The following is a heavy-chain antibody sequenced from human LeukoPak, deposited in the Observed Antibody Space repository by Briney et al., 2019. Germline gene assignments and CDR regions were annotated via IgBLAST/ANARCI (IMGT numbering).Heavy chain of an antibody. V-gene: IGHV1-18*01. CDR1: GYSFTSYG. CDR2: ISAYNGNT. D-gene: IGHD3-22*01. Sequence: GASVKVSCKASGYSFTSYGISWVRQAPGQGLEWMGWISAYNGNTNYAQKLQGRVTMTTDTSTSTAYMELRSLRSDDTAVYYCARDYYDSSGYSLVREAFDIWGQGTMVTVSS. CDR3: ARDYYDSSGYSLVREAFDI. J-gene: IGHJ3*02.